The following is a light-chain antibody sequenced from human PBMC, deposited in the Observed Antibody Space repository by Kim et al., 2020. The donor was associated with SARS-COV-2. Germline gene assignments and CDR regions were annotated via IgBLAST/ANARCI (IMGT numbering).Light chain of an antibody. V-gene: IGKV3-20*01. CDR2: SAS. CDR3: QHYGSSSGT. Sequence: PGDKATLSGRSIPSVTRTYLSWYRQNAGQAPRLLIHSASSSATGIPDRISGSGSGTDFTLTISRLEPEDFAVYYCQHYGSSSGTFGPGTKVDIK. CDR1: PSVTRTY. J-gene: IGKJ1*01.